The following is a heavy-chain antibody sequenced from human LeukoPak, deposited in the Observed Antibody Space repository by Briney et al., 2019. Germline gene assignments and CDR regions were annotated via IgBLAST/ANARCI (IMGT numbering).Heavy chain of an antibody. D-gene: IGHD3-10*01. V-gene: IGHV4-38-2*02. CDR2: ISQSGST. J-gene: IGHJ4*02. CDR3: ARDVPHYFGSGSYSSDY. Sequence: PGGSLRLSCAASGFTFSSYSMNWVRQAPGKGLEWIGSISQSGSTYYSLSLRSRVTISIDTSKNQFSLNLSSVTAADTAVYYCARDVPHYFGSGSYSSDYWGQGTLVTVSS. CDR1: GFTFSSYS.